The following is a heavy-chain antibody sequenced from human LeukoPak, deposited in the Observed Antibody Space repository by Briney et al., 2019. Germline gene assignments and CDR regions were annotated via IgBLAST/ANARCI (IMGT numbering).Heavy chain of an antibody. CDR1: GFIFSTYS. Sequence: PGGSLRLSCAASGFIFSTYSMNWVRQAPGKGLEWVSYISSSSSTIYYADSVKGRFTISRGNAENSLYLQMNSLGAEDTAVYYCARDDHYNYYYMDVWGKGTTVTVSS. J-gene: IGHJ6*03. CDR3: ARDDHYNYYYMDV. V-gene: IGHV3-48*01. CDR2: ISSSSSTI.